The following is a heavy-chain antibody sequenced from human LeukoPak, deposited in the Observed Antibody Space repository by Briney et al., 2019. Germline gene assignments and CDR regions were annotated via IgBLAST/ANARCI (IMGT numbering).Heavy chain of an antibody. J-gene: IGHJ4*02. Sequence: SGTLSLTCAVSGGSISSSNWWSWVRQPPGKGLEWIGEIYHSGSTNYNPSLKSRVTISVDTSKNQFSLKLSSVTAADTAVYYCARRNYGGNRGNDYWGQGTLVTVSS. V-gene: IGHV4-4*02. CDR3: ARRNYGGNRGNDY. CDR1: GGSISSSNW. CDR2: IYHSGST. D-gene: IGHD4-23*01.